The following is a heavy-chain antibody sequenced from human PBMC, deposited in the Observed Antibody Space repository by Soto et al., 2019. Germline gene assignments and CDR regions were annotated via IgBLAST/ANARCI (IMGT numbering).Heavy chain of an antibody. V-gene: IGHV1-18*01. CDR1: GYTFTSYG. CDR2: ISAYNGNT. D-gene: IGHD1-1*01. J-gene: IGHJ4*02. Sequence: QVQLVQSGAEVKKPGASVKVSCKASGYTFTSYGINWVRPAPGQGLEWMGWISAYNGNTNYAQKLQGRVTITKDTATSTAYMELRSLRSADTAVYYCARDCNDVPDYWGQGTLVTVSS. CDR3: ARDCNDVPDY.